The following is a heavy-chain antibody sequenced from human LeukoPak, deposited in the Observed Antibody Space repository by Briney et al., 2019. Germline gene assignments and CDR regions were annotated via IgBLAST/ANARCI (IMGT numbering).Heavy chain of an antibody. V-gene: IGHV4-59*01. D-gene: IGHD3-22*01. Sequence: SETLSLTCTVSGGSISSYYWSWIRQPPGKGLEWIGYIYYSGSTNYNPSLKSRVTISVDTSKNQFSLKLSSVTAADTAVYYCARKYYYDSSGYDYWGQGTLVTVSS. CDR1: GGSISSYY. J-gene: IGHJ4*02. CDR2: IYYSGST. CDR3: ARKYYYDSSGYDY.